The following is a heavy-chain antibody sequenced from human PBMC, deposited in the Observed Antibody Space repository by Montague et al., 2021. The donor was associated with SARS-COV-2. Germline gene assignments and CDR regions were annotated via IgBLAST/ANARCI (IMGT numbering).Heavy chain of an antibody. CDR3: AHRPSIAAAGTFRFDP. V-gene: IGHV2-5*02. CDR2: IYWDDDK. J-gene: IGHJ5*02. D-gene: IGHD6-13*01. CDR1: GFSLSTSGVG. Sequence: PALVKPTQTLTLTCTFSGFSLSTSGVGVGWIRQPPGKALEWLALIYWDDDKRYSPSLKSRLTITKDTSKNQVVLTVTNMDPVDTATYYRAHRPSIAAAGTFRFDPWGQGTLVTVSS.